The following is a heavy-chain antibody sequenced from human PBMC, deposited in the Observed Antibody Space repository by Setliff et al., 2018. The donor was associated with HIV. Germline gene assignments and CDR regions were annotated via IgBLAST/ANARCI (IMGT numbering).Heavy chain of an antibody. V-gene: IGHV4-38-2*01. J-gene: IGHJ4*02. CDR1: TYPISSGFY. CDR2: IYHSGST. CDR3: ARLLPGDYYGSGSYFDY. Sequence: SETLSLTCVVSTYPISSGFYWAWIRQPPGKGLEWIGSIYHSGSTYYNPSLKSRVTISIDTSKNQFSLRLTSVTAADTAVYYCARLLPGDYYGSGSYFDYWGQGTLVTVSS. D-gene: IGHD3-10*01.